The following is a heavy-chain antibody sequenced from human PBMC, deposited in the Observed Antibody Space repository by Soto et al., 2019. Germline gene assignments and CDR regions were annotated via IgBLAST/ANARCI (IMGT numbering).Heavy chain of an antibody. CDR2: ISSSDSII. V-gene: IGHV3-11*01. D-gene: IGHD3-22*01. J-gene: IGHJ4*02. Sequence: QVQLVESGGGLVKPGGPLGLACAASGFTFSDYYRSWIRQAPGKGLERGSYISSSDSIIDYADSVKGRFTISRDNAKNSLELQMNSLRAEDTAVYYWARDLGYYDSIGYFDYWGQGTLVTVSS. CDR3: ARDLGYYDSIGYFDY. CDR1: GFTFSDYY.